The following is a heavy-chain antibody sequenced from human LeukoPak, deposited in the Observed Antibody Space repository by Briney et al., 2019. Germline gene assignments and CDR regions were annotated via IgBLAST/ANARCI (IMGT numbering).Heavy chain of an antibody. D-gene: IGHD3-3*01. V-gene: IGHV3-23*01. Sequence: PGGSLRLSCAASGFTFSSYAMSWVRQAPGKGLEWVSAISGSGGSTYYADSVKGRFTIPRDNSKNTLYLQMNSLRAEDTAVYYCAKSSLEWLLPYYFDYWGQGTLVTVSS. CDR1: GFTFSSYA. J-gene: IGHJ4*02. CDR3: AKSSLEWLLPYYFDY. CDR2: ISGSGGST.